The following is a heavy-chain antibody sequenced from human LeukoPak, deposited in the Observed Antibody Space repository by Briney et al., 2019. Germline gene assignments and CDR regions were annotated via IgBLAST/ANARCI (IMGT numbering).Heavy chain of an antibody. D-gene: IGHD3-16*02. Sequence: PGGSLRLSCAASGFTFSSYAMSWVRQAPGKGLEWVSAISGSGGSTYYADSVKGRFTISRDNSKNTLYLQMNSLRAEDTAVYYCAKSGISGRFVWGSYRYAYAPGNRFDYWGQGTLVTVSS. CDR3: AKSGISGRFVWGSYRYAYAPGNRFDY. CDR1: GFTFSSYA. J-gene: IGHJ4*02. V-gene: IGHV3-23*01. CDR2: ISGSGGST.